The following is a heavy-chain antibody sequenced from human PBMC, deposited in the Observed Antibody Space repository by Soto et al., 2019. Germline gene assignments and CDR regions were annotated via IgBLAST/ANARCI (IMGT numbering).Heavy chain of an antibody. CDR2: IKSKTDGGTT. Sequence: GGSLRLSCAASGFTFSNAWMNWVRQAPGKGLEWVGRIKSKTDGGTTDYAAPVKGRFTISRDDSKNTLNLQMNSLKTEDTAVYYCTTDSYGSPEPYYYYYYGMDVWGQGTTVTVSS. CDR1: GFTFSNAW. CDR3: TTDSYGSPEPYYYYYYGMDV. D-gene: IGHD5-18*01. V-gene: IGHV3-15*07. J-gene: IGHJ6*02.